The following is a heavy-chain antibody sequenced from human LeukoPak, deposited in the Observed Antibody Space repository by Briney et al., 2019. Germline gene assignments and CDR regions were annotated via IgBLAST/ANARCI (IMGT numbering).Heavy chain of an antibody. CDR2: IIPILGIA. Sequence: SVKVSCKASGGTFSSYAISWVRQAPGQGLEWMGRIIPILGIANYAQKFQGRVTITADKSTSTAYMELSSLRSEDTAVYYCARFIRGYSYGYGMDVWGQGTTVTVSS. D-gene: IGHD5-18*01. CDR3: ARFIRGYSYGYGMDV. CDR1: GGTFSSYA. V-gene: IGHV1-69*04. J-gene: IGHJ6*02.